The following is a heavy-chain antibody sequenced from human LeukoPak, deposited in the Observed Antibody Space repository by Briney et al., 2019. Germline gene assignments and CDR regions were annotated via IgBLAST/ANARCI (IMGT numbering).Heavy chain of an antibody. Sequence: GGSLRLSCAASGFTFSSYSMNWVRQAPGKGLEWVSYISSSSSTIYYADSVKGRFTISRDDAKNSLYLQMNSLRAEDTAVYYCARDQIVVVTALAFDLWGRGTLVTVSS. CDR3: ARDQIVVVTALAFDL. CDR2: ISSSSSTI. J-gene: IGHJ2*01. V-gene: IGHV3-48*04. D-gene: IGHD2-21*02. CDR1: GFTFSSYS.